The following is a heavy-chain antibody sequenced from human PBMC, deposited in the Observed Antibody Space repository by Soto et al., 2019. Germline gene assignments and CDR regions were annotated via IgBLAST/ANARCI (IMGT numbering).Heavy chain of an antibody. J-gene: IGHJ4*02. CDR1: GFSFSIYG. V-gene: IGHV3-30*18. CDR3: AKPYSGSPPKNFDY. CDR2: ISYDGSYK. Sequence: ESGGGVVQPGRSLRLSCAASGFSFSIYGMYWVRQAPGKGLEWVAAISYDGSYKYYADSVKGRFTISRDNSKNTLFLQMNSLRAEDTAVYYCAKPYSGSPPKNFDYWGQGTLVTVSS. D-gene: IGHD1-26*01.